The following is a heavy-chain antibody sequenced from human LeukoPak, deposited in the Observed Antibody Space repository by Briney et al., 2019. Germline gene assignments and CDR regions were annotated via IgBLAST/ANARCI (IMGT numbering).Heavy chain of an antibody. J-gene: IGHJ5*02. CDR2: ISYDGSNK. CDR1: GFTFSSYG. V-gene: IGHV3-30*03. Sequence: GGSLRLSCAASGFTFSSYGMHWVRQAPGKGLEWVAVISYDGSNKYYADSVKGRFTISRDNSKNTLYLQMNSLRAEDTAVYYCARGSRGPNWFDPWGQGTLVTVSS. D-gene: IGHD5/OR15-5a*01. CDR3: ARGSRGPNWFDP.